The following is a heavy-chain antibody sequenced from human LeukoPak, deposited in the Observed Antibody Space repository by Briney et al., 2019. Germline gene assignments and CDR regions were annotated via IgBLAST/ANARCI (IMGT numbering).Heavy chain of an antibody. J-gene: IGHJ4*02. CDR1: GLTFRNYE. Sequence: GGSLSLSCGVCGLTFRNYEMNWGRQAPGEGLEWISYISDSGTTKNYADSVKGRFAVSRDNAKNSLYLQMNSLRAEDTAVYYCARDPEVTTDSSGGFDYWGQGTRVTVSS. CDR2: ISDSGTTK. CDR3: ARDPEVTTDSSGGFDY. D-gene: IGHD2-21*02. V-gene: IGHV3-48*03.